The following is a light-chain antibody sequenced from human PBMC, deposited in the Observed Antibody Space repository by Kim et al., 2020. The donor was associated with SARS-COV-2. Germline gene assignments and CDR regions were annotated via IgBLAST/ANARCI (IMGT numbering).Light chain of an antibody. J-gene: IGKJ1*01. V-gene: IGKV3-20*01. CDR2: GAA. CDR1: QSGSSSY. Sequence: SLSPGERATLSCRTSQSGSSSYLAWYQQKPAQVTRLVIYGAASRAAGIPDSFSGSVSGTDFTLTISRREAEYFAVYYCQHLPTFGQGTKVDIK. CDR3: QHLPT.